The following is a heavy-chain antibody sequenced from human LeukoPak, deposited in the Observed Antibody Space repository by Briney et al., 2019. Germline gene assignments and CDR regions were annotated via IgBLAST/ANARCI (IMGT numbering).Heavy chain of an antibody. J-gene: IGHJ6*03. CDR2: IYYSGST. CDR3: ARHSRGDDSSGYYEWDYYYYYYMDV. V-gene: IGHV4-39*01. D-gene: IGHD3-22*01. CDR1: GGSISSSRYY. Sequence: SETLSLTCTVSGGSISSSRYYWGWIRQPPGKGLEWIGSIYYSGSTYYNPSLKSRVTISVDTSKNQFSLQLSSVTDADTAVYSCARHSRGDDSSGYYEWDYYYYYYMDVWGKGTTVAVSS.